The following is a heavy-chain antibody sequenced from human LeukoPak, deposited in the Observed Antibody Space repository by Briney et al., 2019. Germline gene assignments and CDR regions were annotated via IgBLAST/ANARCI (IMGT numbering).Heavy chain of an antibody. CDR1: GYSFTSYW. D-gene: IGHD3-22*01. CDR2: INPNSGGT. V-gene: IGHV1-2*02. J-gene: IGHJ4*02. CDR3: ARARGYYDREFDY. Sequence: GESLKISCKGSGYSFTSYWIGWVRQAPGQGLEWMGWINPNSGGTNYAQKFQGRVTMTRDTSISTAYMELSRLRSDDTAVYYCARARGYYDREFDYWGQGTLVTVSS.